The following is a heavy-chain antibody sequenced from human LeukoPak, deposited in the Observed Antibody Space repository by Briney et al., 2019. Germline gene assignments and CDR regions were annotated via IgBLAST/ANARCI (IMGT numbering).Heavy chain of an antibody. CDR2: ISSSSSYI. CDR3: ASTSVGVVTTFNDAFDI. V-gene: IGHV3-21*01. J-gene: IGHJ3*02. CDR1: GFTFSSYS. Sequence: GGSLRLSCAASGFTFSSYSMNWVRRAPGKGLEWVSSISSSSSYIYYADSEKGRFTISRDNAKNSLYMQMNSLRAEDTAVYYCASTSVGVVTTFNDAFDIWGQGTMVTVSS. D-gene: IGHD3-3*01.